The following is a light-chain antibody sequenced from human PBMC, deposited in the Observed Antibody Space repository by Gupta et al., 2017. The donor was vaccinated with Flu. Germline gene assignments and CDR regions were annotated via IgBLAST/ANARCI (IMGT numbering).Light chain of an antibody. CDR2: KSN. Sequence: RVTFSWSGVNSNIGINDVYWYQQLPGAAPKLIIYKSNQRPSGVPDRFSGSKSGTSASLASSGLRSEDEAEYYCATWDDIMSAVVFGGGTKLTVL. J-gene: IGLJ2*01. V-gene: IGLV1-47*01. CDR1: NSNIGIND. CDR3: ATWDDIMSAVV.